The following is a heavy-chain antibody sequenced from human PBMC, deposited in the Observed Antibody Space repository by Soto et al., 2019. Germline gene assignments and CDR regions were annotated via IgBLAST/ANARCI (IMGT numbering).Heavy chain of an antibody. CDR2: VYYRGRS. D-gene: IGHD4-17*01. Sequence: SETLSLTCTVSGGSVTNSSYYWGWIRQSPGKGLEWIGSVYYRGRSYSKSSVKSRVTISVDTSKNRFSLSLNSVTASDTAVYFCVSQRTTVPTQAYFDYWGPGALVPVSS. CDR3: VSQRTTVPTQAYFDY. CDR1: GGSVTNSSYY. J-gene: IGHJ4*02. V-gene: IGHV4-39*01.